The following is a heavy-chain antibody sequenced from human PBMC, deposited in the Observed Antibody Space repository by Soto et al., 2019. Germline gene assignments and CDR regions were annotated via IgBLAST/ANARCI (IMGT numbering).Heavy chain of an antibody. D-gene: IGHD2-8*02. CDR1: GGSFSGYY. J-gene: IGHJ4*02. V-gene: IGHV4-34*01. CDR3: ARDKNTGLFDY. CDR2: INHSGST. Sequence: QVQLQQWGAGLLKPSETLSLTCAVYGGSFSGYYWTWIRQPPGTGLEWIGEINHSGSTNYNPSLKSRVTISVDTSKNPFSLKLTSVTDADTAVYYCARDKNTGLFDYWGQGTLVTVSS.